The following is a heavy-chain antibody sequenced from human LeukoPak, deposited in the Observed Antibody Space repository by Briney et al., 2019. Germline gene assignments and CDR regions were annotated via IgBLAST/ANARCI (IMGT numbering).Heavy chain of an antibody. CDR1: GGSISSISSNNYH. CDR3: AGEMGVVTAHGIDV. V-gene: IGHV4-39*02. J-gene: IGHJ6*02. D-gene: IGHD4-23*01. Sequence: SETLSLTCIVSGGSISSISSNNYHWGWIRQPPGKGLEWIGSIYYSGSTYYNPSLKSRVTISVDTSKNQFSLKLSSVTAADTALYYCAGEMGVVTAHGIDVWGQGTTVTVSS. CDR2: IYYSGST.